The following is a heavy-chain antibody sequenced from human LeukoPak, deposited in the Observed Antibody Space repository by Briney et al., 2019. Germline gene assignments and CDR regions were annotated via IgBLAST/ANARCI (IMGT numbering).Heavy chain of an antibody. Sequence: SETLSLTCTVSGGSISSYYWSWIRQPPGKGLEWIGYIYYSGSTNYNPSLKSRVTISVDTSKNQFSLKLSSVTAADTAVYYCARGFKGEAFDIWGQGTMVTVSS. D-gene: IGHD3-10*01. V-gene: IGHV4-59*01. J-gene: IGHJ3*02. CDR1: GGSISSYY. CDR2: IYYSGST. CDR3: ARGFKGEAFDI.